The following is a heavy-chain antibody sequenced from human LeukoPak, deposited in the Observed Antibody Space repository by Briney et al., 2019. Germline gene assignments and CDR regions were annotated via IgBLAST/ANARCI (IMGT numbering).Heavy chain of an antibody. CDR3: AKIETIFGVVSPYFDY. V-gene: IGHV3-23*01. D-gene: IGHD3-3*01. CDR1: GFTFSSYA. CDR2: ISGSGGST. Sequence: GGSLRLSCAASGFTFSSYAMSWVRQAPGKGLEWVSAISGSGGSTYYADSVKGRFTISRDNSKNTLYLQMNSLRAEDTAVYYCAKIETIFGVVSPYFDYWGQGTLVTVSS. J-gene: IGHJ4*02.